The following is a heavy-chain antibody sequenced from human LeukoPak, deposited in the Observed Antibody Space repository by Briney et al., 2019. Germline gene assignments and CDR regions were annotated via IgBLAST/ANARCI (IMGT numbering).Heavy chain of an antibody. CDR3: AREDSSGLDAFDI. V-gene: IGHV3-33*01. D-gene: IGHD3-22*01. CDR1: GFTFSSYG. J-gene: IGHJ3*02. Sequence: GGSLRLSCAASGFTFSSYGMHWVRQARGKGLEWVAVIWYDGSNKYYADSVKGRFTISRDNSKNTLYLQMNSLRAEDTAVYYCAREDSSGLDAFDIWGQGTMVTVSS. CDR2: IWYDGSNK.